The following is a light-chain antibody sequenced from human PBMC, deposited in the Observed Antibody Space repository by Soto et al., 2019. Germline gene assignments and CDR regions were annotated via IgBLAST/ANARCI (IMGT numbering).Light chain of an antibody. V-gene: IGKV3-20*01. Sequence: EIVLTQSPGTLSLSPGERATLSCRASQSVSSSYLAWYQQKPGQAPRLLIYGASSRATGIPDRFTGSGSGTDFTLTISRLEPEDFALYYCQQYGNSPRVFGQGTKVDIK. J-gene: IGKJ1*01. CDR1: QSVSSSY. CDR2: GAS. CDR3: QQYGNSPRV.